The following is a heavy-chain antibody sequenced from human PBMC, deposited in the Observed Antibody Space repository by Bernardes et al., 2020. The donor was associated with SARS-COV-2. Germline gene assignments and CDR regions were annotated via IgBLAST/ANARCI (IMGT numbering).Heavy chain of an antibody. D-gene: IGHD2-2*01. CDR2: IGSSGSPT. Sequence: VGSLILSCAASGFTFSSYAMSWVRQAPGQGLEWVSSIGSSGSPTCYADSVKGRFSISRDNSKNTLYLQMNSLRAEDTALYYCARGARTSWVHYWGQGTLVTVSS. CDR3: ARGARTSWVHY. CDR1: GFTFSSYA. V-gene: IGHV3-23*01. J-gene: IGHJ4*02.